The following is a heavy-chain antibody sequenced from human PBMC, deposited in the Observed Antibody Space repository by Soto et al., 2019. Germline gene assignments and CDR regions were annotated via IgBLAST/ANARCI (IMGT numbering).Heavy chain of an antibody. CDR2: IYPGDSDT. D-gene: IGHD1-26*01. J-gene: IGHJ3*02. V-gene: IGHV5-51*01. Sequence: PGEXLKISCKGSGYSFTSYWIGWVRQMPGKGLEWMGIIYPGDSDTRYSPSFQGQVTISADKSISTAYLQWSSLKASDTAMYYCARPIVGSGLGFDIWGQGTMVTVSS. CDR3: ARPIVGSGLGFDI. CDR1: GYSFTSYW.